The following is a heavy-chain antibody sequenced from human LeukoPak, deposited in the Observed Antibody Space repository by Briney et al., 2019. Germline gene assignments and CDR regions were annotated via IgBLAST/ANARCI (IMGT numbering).Heavy chain of an antibody. D-gene: IGHD3-22*01. J-gene: IGHJ5*02. Sequence: PGGSLRLSCAASGFIFSSYEMNWVRQAPGKGLEWVSYISSSGSAIYYADSVKGRFTISRDNAKNSLYLQMNSLRAEDTAVYYCARDRRFDSSGYYGNWFDPWGQGTLVTVSS. V-gene: IGHV3-48*03. CDR3: ARDRRFDSSGYYGNWFDP. CDR1: GFIFSSYE. CDR2: ISSSGSAI.